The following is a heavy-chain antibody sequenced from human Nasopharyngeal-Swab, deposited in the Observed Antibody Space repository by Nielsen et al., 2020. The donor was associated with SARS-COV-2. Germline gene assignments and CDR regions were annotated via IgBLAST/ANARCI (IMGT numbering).Heavy chain of an antibody. CDR3: ARALWSGYI. J-gene: IGHJ4*02. CDR2: IKQDGHEK. V-gene: IGHV3-7*01. CDR1: GFDFSTFW. D-gene: IGHD3-3*01. Sequence: GRSLRLSCAASGFDFSTFWMAWVRHAPGKVLEWVASIKQDGHEKFYVDSVKGRFTISRDDAKNSLSLQMNSLRVEDTAVYYCARALWSGYIWGQGTLVTVSS.